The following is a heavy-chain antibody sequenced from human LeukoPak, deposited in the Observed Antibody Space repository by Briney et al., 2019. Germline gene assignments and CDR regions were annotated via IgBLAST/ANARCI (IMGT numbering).Heavy chain of an antibody. J-gene: IGHJ4*02. CDR2: ISTDGGST. CDR3: ARGPVGWSDY. Sequence: GGSLRLSCAASGFTFSSFCMHWVRQAPGKGLEYVSGISTDGGSTYYADSVKGRFTISRDNAKNTLYLQMGSLRAEATAVYYSARGPVGWSDYWGQGALVTVSS. D-gene: IGHD1-26*01. V-gene: IGHV3-64*02. CDR1: GFTFSSFC.